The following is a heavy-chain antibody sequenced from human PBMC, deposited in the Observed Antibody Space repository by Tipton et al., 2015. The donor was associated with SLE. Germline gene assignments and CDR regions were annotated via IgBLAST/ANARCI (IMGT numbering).Heavy chain of an antibody. Sequence: TLSLTCTISGGSTNLYYWSWIRQPPGKGLEWIGYIFYSGDTNYSPSLKSRVTMSIDTPRNQFSLKLSTVTAADTAVYYCARASSGWSTFDFWGQGTLITVSA. V-gene: IGHV4-59*01. CDR1: GGSTNLYY. CDR2: IFYSGDT. D-gene: IGHD6-19*01. CDR3: ARASSGWSTFDF. J-gene: IGHJ4*02.